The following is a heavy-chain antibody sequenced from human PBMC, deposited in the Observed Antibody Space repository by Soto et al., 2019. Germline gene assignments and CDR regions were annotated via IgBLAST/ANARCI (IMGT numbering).Heavy chain of an antibody. D-gene: IGHD6-19*01. V-gene: IGHV1-69*01. Sequence: QAQLVQSGDEVKEPGSSVKVSCKASVEFFSNYGISWVRQAPGQGLEWMGGIIPIFGTISYAEKFQGRVTISADESTNTLYMQLRSMRSADTAVYYFARVYPDGWVEPGVLRGYLDTCGRGTLVTVSS. CDR2: IIPIFGTI. CDR3: ARVYPDGWVEPGVLRGYLDT. J-gene: IGHJ4*02. CDR1: VEFFSNYG.